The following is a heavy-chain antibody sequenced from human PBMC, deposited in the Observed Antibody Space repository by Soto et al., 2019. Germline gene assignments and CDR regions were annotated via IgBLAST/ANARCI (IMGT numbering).Heavy chain of an antibody. CDR3: AGEMMAAAYFDY. V-gene: IGHV4-39*02. Sequence: SETLSLTCTVSGGSISSSSYYWGWIRQPPGKGLEWIGSIYYSGSTYYNPSLKSRVTISVDTSKNQFSLKLSSETAADTAVYYCAGEMMAAAYFDYCGQGARVTVSS. D-gene: IGHD6-25*01. J-gene: IGHJ4*02. CDR1: GGSISSSSYY. CDR2: IYYSGST.